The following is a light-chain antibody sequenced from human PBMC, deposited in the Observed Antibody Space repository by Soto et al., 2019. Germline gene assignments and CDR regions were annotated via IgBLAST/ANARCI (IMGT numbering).Light chain of an antibody. CDR1: SSDVGSYNL. CDR3: CSFAGSTPFV. CDR2: EGR. J-gene: IGLJ1*01. Sequence: QTSLAQPASVAGSPGQSIAISCTGTSSDVGSYNLVSWYQQHPGKAPKVIIYEGRKRPSGVSNRFSGSKSGNTASLTISGLQAEDEADHYCCSFAGSTPFVFGTGTKVTVL. V-gene: IGLV2-23*01.